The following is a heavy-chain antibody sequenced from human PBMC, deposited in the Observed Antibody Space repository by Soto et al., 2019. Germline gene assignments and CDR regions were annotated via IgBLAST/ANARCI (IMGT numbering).Heavy chain of an antibody. Sequence: QVQLQESGPGLVKPSQTLSLTCTVSGGSISSWDYYWSWIRQPPGKGLEWIGYIYYSGSTYYNPSITSSFTISIDTSKNQISLKLSSVTAADTAVYYCAFYGGNAVYLDYWGQGTLVTVSS. CDR1: GGSISSWDYY. CDR2: IYYSGST. D-gene: IGHD4-17*01. CDR3: AFYGGNAVYLDY. J-gene: IGHJ4*02. V-gene: IGHV4-30-4*01.